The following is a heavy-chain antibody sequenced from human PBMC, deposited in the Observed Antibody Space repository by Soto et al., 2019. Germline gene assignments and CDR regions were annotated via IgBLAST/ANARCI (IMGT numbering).Heavy chain of an antibody. Sequence: QVQLVESGGGVVQPGRSLRLSCAASGFTFSSYGMHWVRQAPGKGLEWVAVIWYDGSNKYYADSVKGRFTISRDNSKNTLYLQMNSLRAEDTAVYYCARAKYPPRFLEWLSPFDYWGQGTLVTVSS. CDR1: GFTFSSYG. CDR2: IWYDGSNK. D-gene: IGHD3-3*01. CDR3: ARAKYPPRFLEWLSPFDY. J-gene: IGHJ4*02. V-gene: IGHV3-33*01.